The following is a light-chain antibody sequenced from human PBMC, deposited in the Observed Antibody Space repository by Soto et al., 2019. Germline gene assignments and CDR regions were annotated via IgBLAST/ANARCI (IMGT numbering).Light chain of an antibody. Sequence: DIQMTQSPSTLSASVGDRLTITCRASQSISSWLSWYQQKPGKAPKLLIFAASSLQSGVPSRFSGSRSGPDFTLTISSLQPEDFATYYCQQSYSSPPTFGQGTKVDIK. CDR1: QSISSW. CDR3: QQSYSSPPT. CDR2: AAS. V-gene: IGKV1-39*01. J-gene: IGKJ1*01.